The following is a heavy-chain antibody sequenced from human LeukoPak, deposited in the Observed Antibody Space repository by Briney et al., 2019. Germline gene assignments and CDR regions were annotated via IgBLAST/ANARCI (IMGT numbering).Heavy chain of an antibody. J-gene: IGHJ4*02. D-gene: IGHD5-18*01. CDR2: IYYSGST. V-gene: IGHV4-59*01. CDR3: ARVSGYSYGYVDY. CDR1: DGSISSYY. Sequence: SETLSLTCTVSDGSISSYYWSWIRQPPGKGLEWIGYIYYSGSTNYNPSLKSRVTISVDTSKNQFSLKLSSVTAADTAVYYCARVSGYSYGYVDYWGQGTLVTVSS.